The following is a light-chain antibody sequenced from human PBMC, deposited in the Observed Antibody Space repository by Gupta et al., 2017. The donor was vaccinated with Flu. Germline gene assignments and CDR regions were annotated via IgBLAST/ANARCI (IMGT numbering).Light chain of an antibody. CDR1: QGSRNW. J-gene: IGKJ4*01. Sequence: PSCVSASVGDRVTITWRARQGSRNWLVLYQQKPGKPPKFLIYDESSLKRVCQYRLSGSGAGTDFTFTISSLQPEDFAMYYCQQENSLPFTFGRGTKVEIK. CDR2: DES. CDR3: QQENSLPFT. V-gene: IGKV1-12*01.